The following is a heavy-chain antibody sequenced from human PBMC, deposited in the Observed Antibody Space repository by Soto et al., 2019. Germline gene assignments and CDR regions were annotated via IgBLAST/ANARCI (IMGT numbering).Heavy chain of an antibody. J-gene: IGHJ3*02. CDR2: ISWNRGSI. Sequence: PGGSLRLSCAASVFTCDDYAMHLVRQAPGKGLEWVSGISWNRGSIGYADSVKGRFTISRDNAKNSLYLQMNSLRAEDTALYYCAKALVVATYDAFDIWGQGTMVTVSS. CDR1: VFTCDDYA. D-gene: IGHD2-15*01. CDR3: AKALVVATYDAFDI. V-gene: IGHV3-9*01.